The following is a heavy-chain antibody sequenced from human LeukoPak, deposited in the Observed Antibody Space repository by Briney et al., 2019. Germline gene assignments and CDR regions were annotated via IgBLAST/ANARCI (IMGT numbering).Heavy chain of an antibody. CDR2: VYYSGST. D-gene: IGHD3-10*01. CDR1: GGSIRNYY. J-gene: IGHJ4*02. CDR3: ARSRGSGSYYNLNDY. Sequence: SETLSLTCTVSGGSIRNYYWSWIRQPPGKGLEWIGYVYYSGSTDYNPSLRSRVTISVDTSKNQFSLKLTSVTAADTAVYYCARSRGSGSYYNLNDYWGQGTLVTVSS. V-gene: IGHV4-59*01.